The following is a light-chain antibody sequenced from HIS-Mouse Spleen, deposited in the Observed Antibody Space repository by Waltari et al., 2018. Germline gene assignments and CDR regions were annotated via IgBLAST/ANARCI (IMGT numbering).Light chain of an antibody. V-gene: IGLV2-23*01. CDR3: CSYAGPWV. J-gene: IGLJ3*02. CDR1: SSDVGSYNL. CDR2: EGS. Sequence: QSALTQPASVSGSPGQSITISCTGTSSDVGSYNLVSWYQQHPAKAPKLMIYEGSKRPSGVSNRFSGSKSGNTASLTISGLQAEDEADYYCCSYAGPWVFGGGTKLTVL.